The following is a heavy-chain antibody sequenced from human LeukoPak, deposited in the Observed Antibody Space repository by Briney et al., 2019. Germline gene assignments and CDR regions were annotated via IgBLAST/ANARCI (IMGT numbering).Heavy chain of an antibody. D-gene: IGHD3-10*01. CDR3: ARDGPHYYGSGTYSYFDY. V-gene: IGHV3-7*01. CDR1: GFTFSYYW. CDR2: IQQDGTEK. J-gene: IGHJ4*02. Sequence: LGGSLRLSCEASGFTFSYYWMSWVRQAPGKGLEWVANIQQDGTEKNYVDSVKGRFTISRDNAKNSLYLQMNSLRAEDTAVYYCARDGPHYYGSGTYSYFDYWGQGTLVTVSS.